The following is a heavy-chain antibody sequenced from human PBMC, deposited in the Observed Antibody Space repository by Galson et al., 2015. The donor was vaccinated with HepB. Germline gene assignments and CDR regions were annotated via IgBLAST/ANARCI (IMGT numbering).Heavy chain of an antibody. V-gene: IGHV3-23*01. CDR2: ISGSGAGT. CDR3: AKDRECSSTSCQQGC. J-gene: IGHJ4*02. D-gene: IGHD2-2*01. Sequence: SLRLYCAASGFTFSSYAMSWVRQAPGKGLEWVSTISGSGAGTFYADSVKGRFTISRDNSKNTQYLQMNSLRAEDTAVYYCAKDRECSSTSCQQGCWGQGTLVTVSS. CDR1: GFTFSSYA.